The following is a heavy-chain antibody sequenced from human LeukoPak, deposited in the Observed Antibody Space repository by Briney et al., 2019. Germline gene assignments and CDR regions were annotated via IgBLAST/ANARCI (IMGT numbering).Heavy chain of an antibody. Sequence: SETLSLTCAVSGYSISSGYYWGWIRQPPGKGLEWIGSIYHSGSTNYNPSLKSRVTISVDTSKNQFSLKLSSVTAADTAVYYCARDRLGGYYDSSGPYYFDYWGQGTLVTVSS. J-gene: IGHJ4*02. CDR3: ARDRLGGYYDSSGPYYFDY. D-gene: IGHD3-22*01. V-gene: IGHV4-38-2*02. CDR1: GYSISSGYY. CDR2: IYHSGST.